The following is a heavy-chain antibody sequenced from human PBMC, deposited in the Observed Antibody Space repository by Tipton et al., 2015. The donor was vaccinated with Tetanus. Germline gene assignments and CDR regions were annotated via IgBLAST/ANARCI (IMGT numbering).Heavy chain of an antibody. V-gene: IGHV1-46*01. CDR3: AKCITVVRGPLDGMDV. Sequence: QLVQSGAEVKKPGASVKVSCKASGYTFTSYYMHWVRQAPGQGLEWMGIINPSGGSTSYAQKFQGRVTMTRDTSTSTVYMELSSLRSEDTAVYYWAKCITVVRGPLDGMDVWGQGTTFTFSS. CDR1: GYTFTSYY. J-gene: IGHJ6*02. D-gene: IGHD3-10*01. CDR2: INPSGGST.